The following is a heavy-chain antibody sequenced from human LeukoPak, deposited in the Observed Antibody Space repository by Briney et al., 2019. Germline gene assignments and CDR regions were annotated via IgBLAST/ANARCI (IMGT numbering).Heavy chain of an antibody. CDR1: GGSISSGDYY. D-gene: IGHD2-15*01. Sequence: SQTLSLTCTVSGGSISSGDYYWSWIRQPPGKGLEWIGYIYYSGSTYYNPSLKSRVTISVDTSKNQFSLKPSSVTAADTAVYYCASGTSSYCSGGSCYPIWGQGTLVTVSS. CDR2: IYYSGST. J-gene: IGHJ4*02. V-gene: IGHV4-30-4*01. CDR3: ASGTSSYCSGGSCYPI.